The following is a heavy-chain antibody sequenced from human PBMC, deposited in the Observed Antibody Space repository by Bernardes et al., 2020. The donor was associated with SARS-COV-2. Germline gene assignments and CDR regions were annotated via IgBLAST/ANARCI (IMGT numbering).Heavy chain of an antibody. CDR1: GGSISSYY. CDR2: IYYSGST. Sequence: SETLSLTCTVSGGSISSYYWSWIRQPPGKGLEWIGYIYYSGSTNYNPSLKSRVTISVDTSKNQFSLKMSSVTAADTAVYYCARHLVVAASAFDIWGQGTMVTVSS. CDR3: ARHLVVAASAFDI. J-gene: IGHJ3*02. D-gene: IGHD2-15*01. V-gene: IGHV4-59*08.